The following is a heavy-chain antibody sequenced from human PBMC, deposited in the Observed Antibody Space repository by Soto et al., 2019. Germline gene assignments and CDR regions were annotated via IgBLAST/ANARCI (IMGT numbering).Heavy chain of an antibody. CDR1: GGTFSSYA. CDR2: IIPIFGTA. V-gene: IGHV1-69*06. J-gene: IGHJ4*02. Sequence: SVKVSCKASGGTFSSYAISWVRQAPGQGLEWMGGIIPIFGTANYAQKFQGRVTITADKSTSTAYMELSSLRSEDTAVYYCAGGYYDSSGFTRYYFDYWGQGTLVSVSS. D-gene: IGHD3-22*01. CDR3: AGGYYDSSGFTRYYFDY.